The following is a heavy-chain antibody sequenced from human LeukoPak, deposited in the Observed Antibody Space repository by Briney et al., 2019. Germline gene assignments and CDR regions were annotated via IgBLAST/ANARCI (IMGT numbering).Heavy chain of an antibody. CDR2: ISGSSSYI. Sequence: GGSLRLSCAASGFTFSSYSMNWVRQAPGKGLEWVSSISGSSSYIYYADSVKGRFTISRDNAKNSLYLQMNSLRAEDTAVYYCARGTPQTYGYSAWGQGTLVTVSS. CDR1: GFTFSSYS. J-gene: IGHJ4*02. CDR3: ARGTPQTYGYSA. D-gene: IGHD5-18*01. V-gene: IGHV3-21*01.